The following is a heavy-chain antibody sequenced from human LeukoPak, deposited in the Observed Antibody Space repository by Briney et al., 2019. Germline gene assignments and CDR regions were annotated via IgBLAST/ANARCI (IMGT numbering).Heavy chain of an antibody. CDR2: IYHSGST. CDR3: ARMREYDFWSGYYSSFYY. J-gene: IGHJ4*02. CDR1: GGSISSSNW. D-gene: IGHD3-3*01. V-gene: IGHV4-4*02. Sequence: PSGTLSLTCAVSGGSISSSNWWSWVRQPPGKGLEWIGEIYHSGSTNYNPSLKSRVTISVDTSKNQFSLKLSSVTAADTAVYYCARMREYDFWSGYYSSFYYWGQGTLVTVSS.